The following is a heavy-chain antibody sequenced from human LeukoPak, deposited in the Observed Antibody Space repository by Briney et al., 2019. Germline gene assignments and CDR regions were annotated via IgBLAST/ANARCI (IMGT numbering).Heavy chain of an antibody. Sequence: PSQTLSLTCSVSGGSISEDIYYWSWIRQPPGKGLEWFGEISHSGSTNYNPSLKSRVTISVDTSKNQISLRLSSVTAADTAVYYCARQPSDLGTAFDYWGQGTLVTVSS. CDR2: ISHSGST. J-gene: IGHJ4*02. CDR3: ARQPSDLGTAFDY. D-gene: IGHD3-16*01. CDR1: GGSISEDIYY. V-gene: IGHV4-34*01.